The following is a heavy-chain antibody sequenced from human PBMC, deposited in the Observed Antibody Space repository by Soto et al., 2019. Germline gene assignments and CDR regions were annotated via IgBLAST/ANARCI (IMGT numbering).Heavy chain of an antibody. J-gene: IGHJ4*02. CDR1: GFTFSSYA. CDR2: ISGSGGST. V-gene: IGHV3-23*01. Sequence: PGGSLRLSCAASGFTFSSYAMSWVRQAPGKGLEWVSAISGSGGSTYYADSVKGRFTISRDNSKNTLYLQMNSLRAEDTAVYYCAKEYYDVFTGYPYYDYWGQGTLVTVSS. CDR3: AKEYYDVFTGYPYYDY. D-gene: IGHD3-9*01.